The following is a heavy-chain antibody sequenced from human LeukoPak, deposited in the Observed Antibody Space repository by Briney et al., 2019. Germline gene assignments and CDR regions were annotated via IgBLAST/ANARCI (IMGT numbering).Heavy chain of an antibody. CDR1: GGSISSYY. CDR3: ARARFGEFYYYYYMDV. V-gene: IGHV4-59*01. CDR2: IYYSGST. Sequence: SETLSLTCTVSGGSISSYYWSWIQQPPGKGLEWIGYIYYSGSTNYNPSLKSRVTISVDTSKNQFSLKLSSVTAADTAVYYCARARFGEFYYYYYMDVWGKGTTVTISS. D-gene: IGHD3-10*02. J-gene: IGHJ6*03.